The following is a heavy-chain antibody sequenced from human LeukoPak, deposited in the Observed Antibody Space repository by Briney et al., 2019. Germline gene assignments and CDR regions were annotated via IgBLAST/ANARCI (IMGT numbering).Heavy chain of an antibody. Sequence: ASVQVPCKASGYTFTGYFMHWVGQAPAQGVVGMGWINPNNGGTNYAQKFQGRVTMTRDTYISTAYMELSRLKSDDTAVYYCARGTYMVRGVSPFDYWGQGTLVTVSS. V-gene: IGHV1-2*02. D-gene: IGHD3-10*01. J-gene: IGHJ4*02. CDR3: ARGTYMVRGVSPFDY. CDR1: GYTFTGYF. CDR2: INPNNGGT.